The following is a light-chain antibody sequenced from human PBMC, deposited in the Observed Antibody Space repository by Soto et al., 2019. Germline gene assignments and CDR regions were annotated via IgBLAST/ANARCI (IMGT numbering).Light chain of an antibody. CDR3: CSYAGCQTYG. CDR2: DVI. Sequence: QSALTQPPSVSGSPGQSVTISCTGTRRTVGGYDYVAWYQQHAGKAPRLMIYDVIKRPSGVPDRFSASNSGNTASLTISGLQADDEADYYCCSYAGCQTYGFGYGNKLTVL. CDR1: RRTVGGYDY. V-gene: IGLV2-11*01. J-gene: IGLJ1*01.